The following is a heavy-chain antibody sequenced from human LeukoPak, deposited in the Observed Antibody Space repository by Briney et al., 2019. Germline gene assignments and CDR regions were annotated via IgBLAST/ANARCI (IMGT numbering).Heavy chain of an antibody. CDR3: ARDIIAARPGNWFDP. D-gene: IGHD6-6*01. Sequence: PGGSLRLSCAASGFTLSSYSMNWVRQAPGKGLEWVSSISSSSSYIYYADSVKGRFTISRDNAKNSLYLQMNSLRAEDTAVYYCARDIIAARPGNWFDPWGQGTLVTVSS. J-gene: IGHJ5*02. CDR2: ISSSSSYI. CDR1: GFTLSSYS. V-gene: IGHV3-21*01.